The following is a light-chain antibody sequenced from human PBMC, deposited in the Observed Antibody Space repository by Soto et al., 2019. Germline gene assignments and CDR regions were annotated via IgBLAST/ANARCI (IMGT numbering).Light chain of an antibody. CDR1: SGYVGTYSL. Sequence: QSVLAQPASVSGSPGQSITISCTGASGYVGTYSLVSWYQQHPGKAPKVVIYEGHKRPSGVPDRFSGSTSVNTASLTISGLQTEDEAEYFCSSYSSTSTLYVFGTGTKVTVL. V-gene: IGLV2-14*02. J-gene: IGLJ1*01. CDR3: SSYSSTSTLYV. CDR2: EGH.